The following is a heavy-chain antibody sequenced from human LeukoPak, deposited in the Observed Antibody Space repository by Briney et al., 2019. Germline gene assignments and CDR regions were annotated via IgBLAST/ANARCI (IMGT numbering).Heavy chain of an antibody. J-gene: IGHJ4*02. D-gene: IGHD1-14*01. CDR1: GFSFSTYA. V-gene: IGHV3-33*01. CDR2: IWSDASNQ. CDR3: ARETGATLRY. Sequence: GTSLRLSCAASGFSFSTYAMHWVRQAPGKGLDWVAMIWSDASNQYYADSVKGRFTISRDNSKNTLYLQLNSLRAEDTAVYYCARETGATLRYWGQGTLVTVSS.